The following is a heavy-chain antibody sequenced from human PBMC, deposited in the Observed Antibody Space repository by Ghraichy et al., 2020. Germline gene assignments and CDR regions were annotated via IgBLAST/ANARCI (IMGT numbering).Heavy chain of an antibody. J-gene: IGHJ6*02. CDR2: ISAYNGNT. Sequence: ASVKVSYKASGYTFTSYGISWVRQAPGQGLEWMGWISAYNGNTNYAQKLQGRVTMTTDTSTSTAYMELRSLRSDDTAVYYCARDSITMIYYYGMDVWGQGTTVTVSS. D-gene: IGHD3-22*01. CDR3: ARDSITMIYYYGMDV. CDR1: GYTFTSYG. V-gene: IGHV1-18*01.